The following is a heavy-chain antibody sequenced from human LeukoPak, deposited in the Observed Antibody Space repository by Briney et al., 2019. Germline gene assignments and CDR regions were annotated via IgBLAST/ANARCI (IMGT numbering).Heavy chain of an antibody. D-gene: IGHD2-2*01. Sequence: GGSLRLSCAASGFTFSTYSMNWVRQAPRQGLEWVSIISDTGARTYYADSVKGRFTISRDNSKNTLYLQMNSLRAEDTAVYYCAKERESQLLWGYFDFWGQGTLVTVSS. CDR1: GFTFSTYS. V-gene: IGHV3-23*01. CDR2: ISDTGART. J-gene: IGHJ4*02. CDR3: AKERESQLLWGYFDF.